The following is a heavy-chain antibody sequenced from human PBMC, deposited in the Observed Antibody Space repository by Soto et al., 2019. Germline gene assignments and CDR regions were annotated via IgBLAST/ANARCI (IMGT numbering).Heavy chain of an antibody. CDR2: IIPILGIG. D-gene: IGHD3-22*01. Sequence: QVQLVQSGAEVMQPGSSVKVSCKASGSTFSSYTISWVRQAPGQGLEWMGRIIPILGIGSYAQKFQGRVTITTDKSTIDVYKELCSLRSEATAVYYCAILDFYGSSGYSNWFDPWGQGTLVTVSS. CDR1: GSTFSSYT. J-gene: IGHJ5*02. V-gene: IGHV1-69*02. CDR3: AILDFYGSSGYSNWFDP.